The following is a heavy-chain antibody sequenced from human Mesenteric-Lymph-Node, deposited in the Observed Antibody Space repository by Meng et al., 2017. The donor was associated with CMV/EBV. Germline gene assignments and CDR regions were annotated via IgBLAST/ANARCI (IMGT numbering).Heavy chain of an antibody. D-gene: IGHD2-2*01. J-gene: IGHJ6*02. Sequence: GGSLRLSCVASGFTFSGYGMHWVRQAPGKGLEWVANIKQDGSEKYYVDSVKGRFTISRDNAKNSLNLQMNSLRAEDTAVYYCARDGIVEVAATTFQYYYYGMDVWGQGTTVTVSS. V-gene: IGHV3-7*01. CDR1: GFTFSGYG. CDR3: ARDGIVEVAATTFQYYYYGMDV. CDR2: IKQDGSEK.